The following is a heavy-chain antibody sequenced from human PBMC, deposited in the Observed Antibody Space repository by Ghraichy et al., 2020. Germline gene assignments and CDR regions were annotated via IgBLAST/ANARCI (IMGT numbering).Heavy chain of an antibody. CDR3: ARPQYDSSGSYYFDY. J-gene: IGHJ4*02. CDR1: GYSFTSYW. D-gene: IGHD3-22*01. V-gene: IGHV5-51*01. Sequence: GESLNISCKGSGYSFTSYWIGWVRQMPGKGLEWMGIIYPGDFDTRYSPSFQGQVTISADKSISTAYLQWSSLKASDTAMYYCARPQYDSSGSYYFDYWGQGTLVTVSS. CDR2: IYPGDFDT.